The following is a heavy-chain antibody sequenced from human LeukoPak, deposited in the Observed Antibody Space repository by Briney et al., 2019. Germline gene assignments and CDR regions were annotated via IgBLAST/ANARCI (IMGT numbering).Heavy chain of an antibody. J-gene: IGHJ5*02. CDR1: GGSISSGGYY. CDR3: ARDTWGYDFWSGHAFDP. CDR2: IYYSGST. D-gene: IGHD3-3*01. V-gene: IGHV4-31*03. Sequence: MTSETLPLTCTVSGGSISSGGYYWSWIRQHPGKGLEWIGYIYYSGSTYYNPSLKSRVTISVDTSKNQFSLKLSSVTAADTAVYYCARDTWGYDFWSGHAFDPWGQGTLVTVSS.